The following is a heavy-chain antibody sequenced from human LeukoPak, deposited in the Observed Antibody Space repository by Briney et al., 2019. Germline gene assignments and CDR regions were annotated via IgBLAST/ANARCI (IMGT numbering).Heavy chain of an antibody. CDR3: ARDGYPDLLGY. J-gene: IGHJ4*02. CDR2: IRSSSSYI. Sequence: RGSLRLSCAASGFTFSSYSMNWVRQAPGKGLEWVSSIRSSSSYIYYADSVKGRFTISRDNAKNSLYLQMNSLRAEDTAVYYCARDGYPDLLGYWGQGTLVTVSS. CDR1: GFTFSSYS. D-gene: IGHD3-9*01. V-gene: IGHV3-21*01.